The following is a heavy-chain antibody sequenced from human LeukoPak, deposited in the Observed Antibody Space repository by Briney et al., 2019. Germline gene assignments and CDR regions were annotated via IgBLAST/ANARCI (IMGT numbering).Heavy chain of an antibody. Sequence: PGGSLRLSCVASGFTFSSYWMTWVRQAPGEGLEWLANIKEDGSIQYYLDSVRGRFTISGDNAKTSVYLQLNSLRADDTAVYYCARDVWTGVAVSDYWGQGTLVTVSS. J-gene: IGHJ4*02. D-gene: IGHD6-19*01. CDR1: GFTFSSYW. CDR3: ARDVWTGVAVSDY. CDR2: IKEDGSIQ. V-gene: IGHV3-7*01.